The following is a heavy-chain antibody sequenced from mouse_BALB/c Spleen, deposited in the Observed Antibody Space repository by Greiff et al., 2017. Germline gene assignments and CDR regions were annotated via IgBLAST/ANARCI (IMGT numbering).Heavy chain of an antibody. CDR1: GFTFSSYT. Sequence: EVKVVESGGGLVQPGGSLKLSCAASGFTFSSYTMSWVSQTPEKRLEWVAYISNGGGSTYYPDTVKGRFTISRDNAKNTLYLQMSSLKSEDTAMYYCARRLGLRGAMDYWGQGTSVTVSS. CDR2: ISNGGGST. CDR3: ARRLGLRGAMDY. J-gene: IGHJ4*01. V-gene: IGHV5-12-2*01. D-gene: IGHD3-1*01.